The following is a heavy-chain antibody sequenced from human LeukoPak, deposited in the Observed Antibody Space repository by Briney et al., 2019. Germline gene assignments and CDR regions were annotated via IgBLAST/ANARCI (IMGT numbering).Heavy chain of an antibody. CDR3: AKDRSSSTSCSNY. Sequence: GGSLRLSCAASGFTFSNYSLTWVRQAPGKGLEWVSGISGDGGSTSYADSVKGRFTISRDNSKNTLYLQMNSLRAEDTAVYYCAKDRSSSTSCSNYWGQGTLVTVSS. J-gene: IGHJ4*02. CDR2: ISGDGGST. V-gene: IGHV3-23*01. CDR1: GFTFSNYS. D-gene: IGHD2-2*01.